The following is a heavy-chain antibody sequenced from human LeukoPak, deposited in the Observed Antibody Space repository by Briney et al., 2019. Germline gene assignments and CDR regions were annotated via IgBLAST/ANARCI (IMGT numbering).Heavy chain of an antibody. Sequence: GGSLRLSCAASGFTFSSYGMHWVRQAPGKGLEWVAVIWYDGSNKYYADSVKGRFTISRDSSKNTLYLQMNSLRAEDTAVYYCARDLSYVGFDYWGQGTLVTVSS. D-gene: IGHD1-26*01. CDR1: GFTFSSYG. J-gene: IGHJ4*02. V-gene: IGHV3-33*01. CDR3: ARDLSYVGFDY. CDR2: IWYDGSNK.